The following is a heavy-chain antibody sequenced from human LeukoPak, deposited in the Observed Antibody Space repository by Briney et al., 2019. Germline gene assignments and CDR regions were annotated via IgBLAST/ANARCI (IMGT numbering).Heavy chain of an antibody. CDR3: ARQYGTFFGAAGN. Sequence: GESLKISCRGSGYSFLHYWIGWVRQMPGKGLEWMGIIYPGDSDTRYSPSFQGQVTISADKSISTAYLQWSSLKASDTAMYYCARQYGTFFGAAGNWGQGTLVTVSS. CDR1: GYSFLHYW. CDR2: IYPGDSDT. D-gene: IGHD6-13*01. V-gene: IGHV5-51*01. J-gene: IGHJ4*02.